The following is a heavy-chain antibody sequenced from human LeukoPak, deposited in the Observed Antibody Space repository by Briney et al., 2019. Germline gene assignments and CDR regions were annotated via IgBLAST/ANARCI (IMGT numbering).Heavy chain of an antibody. V-gene: IGHV1-18*01. D-gene: IGHD3-16*01. Sequence: ASVKVSCEASGYTFTSYGINWVRQAPGQGLEWMGWIITYNGSTNYAQKLQGRVTMTTDTSTSTAYMELRSLRSDDTAVYYCARVGYGGRDLGSYWGQGTLVTVSS. CDR2: IITYNGST. J-gene: IGHJ4*02. CDR3: ARVGYGGRDLGSY. CDR1: GYTFTSYG.